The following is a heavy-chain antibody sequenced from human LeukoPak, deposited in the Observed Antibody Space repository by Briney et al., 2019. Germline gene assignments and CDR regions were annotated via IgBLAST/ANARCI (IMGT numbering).Heavy chain of an antibody. CDR1: GGSISSYY. D-gene: IGHD6-6*01. V-gene: IGHV4-59*08. J-gene: IGHJ4*02. CDR3: ARGTWSSSIDY. Sequence: SETLSLTCTVSGGSISSYYWSWIRQPPGKGLEWIGYIYYSGSTYYNPSLKSRLTISGDTSKNQFSLRLSSVTAADTAVYYCARGTWSSSIDYWGQGTPVTVSS. CDR2: IYYSGST.